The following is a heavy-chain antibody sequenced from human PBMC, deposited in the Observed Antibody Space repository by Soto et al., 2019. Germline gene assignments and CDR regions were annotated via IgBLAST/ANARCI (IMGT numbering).Heavy chain of an antibody. CDR3: ARARSGDRRFDS. V-gene: IGHV4-39*01. CDR2: IYYSGST. Sequence: PSETLSLTCTFSGGSISSSSYYWGWIRQPPGKGLEWIGSIYYSGSTYYNPSLKSRVTISVDTSKNQFSLKLSSVTAADTAVYYCARARSGDRRFDSWGQGALVTVSS. CDR1: GGSISSSSYY. J-gene: IGHJ4*02. D-gene: IGHD2-21*02.